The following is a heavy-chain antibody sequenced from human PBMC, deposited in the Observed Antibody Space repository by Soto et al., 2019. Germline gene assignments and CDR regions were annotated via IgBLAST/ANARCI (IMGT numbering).Heavy chain of an antibody. CDR1: GYIFTNYV. J-gene: IGHJ4*02. CDR3: SREDY. CDR2: IFAANGNT. V-gene: IGHV1-3*05. Sequence: QVQLVQSGAEEKKPGASVKLSCKTSGYIFTNYVIHWVRQAPGQRLEWMGWIFAANGNTQYSQRFQGRVTITRDTSASTAYMELSSLTSEDTAVYYCSREDYWGQGTLVTVSS.